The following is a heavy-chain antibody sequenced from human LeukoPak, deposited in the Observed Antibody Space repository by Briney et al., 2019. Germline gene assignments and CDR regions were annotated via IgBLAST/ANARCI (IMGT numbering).Heavy chain of an antibody. J-gene: IGHJ4*02. Sequence: GGSLRLSCAASGFTFSSYGMHWVRQAPGKGLEWVTVIWYDGSNKYYADSVKGRFTISRDNSTNTLYLQMNSLRAEDTAVYYCAKGDSSGFCFDYWGPGTLVTVSS. D-gene: IGHD3-22*01. V-gene: IGHV3-33*06. CDR1: GFTFSSYG. CDR2: IWYDGSNK. CDR3: AKGDSSGFCFDY.